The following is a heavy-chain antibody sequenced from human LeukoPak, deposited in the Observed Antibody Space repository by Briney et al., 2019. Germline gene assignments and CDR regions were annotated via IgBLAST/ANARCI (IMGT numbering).Heavy chain of an antibody. J-gene: IGHJ4*02. CDR3: ASGRGDGYSYGYGFDY. V-gene: IGHV1-69*04. Sequence: GASVKVSCKASGGTFSSYAISWVRQAPGQGLEWMGRIIPILGIANYAQKFQGRVTITADKSTSTAYMELSSLRSEDTAVYYCASGRGDGYSYGYGFDYWGQGTLVTVSS. CDR1: GGTFSSYA. CDR2: IIPILGIA. D-gene: IGHD5-18*01.